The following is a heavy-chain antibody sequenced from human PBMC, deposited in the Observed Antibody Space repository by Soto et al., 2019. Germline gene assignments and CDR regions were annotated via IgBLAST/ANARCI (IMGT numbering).Heavy chain of an antibody. CDR1: GFTFSSYS. D-gene: IGHD3-10*01. CDR3: AHVLLWFGEDGREFGD. Sequence: GGSLRISCTASGFTFSSYSMNWVRQAPGKGLEWVSSISNTSTYIYYADSVKGRFTISRDNAKNSLYLQMNSLRAEDTAVYYCAHVLLWFGEDGREFGDWVQGTPVTVTS. V-gene: IGHV3-21*01. CDR2: ISNTSTYI. J-gene: IGHJ4*02.